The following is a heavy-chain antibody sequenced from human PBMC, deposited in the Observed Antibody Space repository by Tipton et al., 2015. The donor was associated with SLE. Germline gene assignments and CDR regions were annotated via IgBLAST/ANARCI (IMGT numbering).Heavy chain of an antibody. CDR1: GGSISSSSYY. V-gene: IGHV4-39*07. J-gene: IGHJ3*02. CDR3: ARDSSGWPSSDAFDI. Sequence: GLVKPSETLSLTCTVSGGSISSSSYYWGWIRQPPGKGLEWIGTNDYSGNTYYNPSLRSRVSISVDTSKDQFSLKLTSVTAADTAVHYCARDSSGWPSSDAFDIWGQGTMVTASS. CDR2: NDYSGNT. D-gene: IGHD6-19*01.